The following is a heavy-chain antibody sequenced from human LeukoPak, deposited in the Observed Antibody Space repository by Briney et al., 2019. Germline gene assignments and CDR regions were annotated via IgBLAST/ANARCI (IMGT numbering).Heavy chain of an antibody. CDR3: AKADSPVTTGNWFDP. V-gene: IGHV3-23*01. CDR1: GFTFSSYA. Sequence: GGSLRLSCAASGFTFSSYAMSWVRQAPGKGLEWVSAISGSGGSTYYADSVKGRFTISRDNSKNTPYLQMNSLRAEDTAVYYCAKADSPVTTGNWFDPWGQGTLVTVSS. J-gene: IGHJ5*02. CDR2: ISGSGGST. D-gene: IGHD4-17*01.